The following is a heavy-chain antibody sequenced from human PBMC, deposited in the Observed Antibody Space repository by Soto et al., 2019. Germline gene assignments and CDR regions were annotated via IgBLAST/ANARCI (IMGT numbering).Heavy chain of an antibody. J-gene: IGHJ4*02. V-gene: IGHV3-73*02. D-gene: IGHD1-26*01. CDR1: GFTFSGSA. Sequence: VQLVESGGGLVQPGGSLKLSCAASGFTFSGSAMHWVRQASGKGLEWVGRIRSKANSYATAYAASVKGRFTISRDDSKNTAYLQMNSLKTEDTAVYYCTRPGGDSGSYPQSDYWGQGTLVTVSS. CDR2: IRSKANSYAT. CDR3: TRPGGDSGSYPQSDY.